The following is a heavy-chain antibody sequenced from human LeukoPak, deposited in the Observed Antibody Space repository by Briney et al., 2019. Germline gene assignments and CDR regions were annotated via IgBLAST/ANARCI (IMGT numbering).Heavy chain of an antibody. CDR1: GGSFSGYY. J-gene: IGHJ4*02. CDR2: INHSGST. V-gene: IGHV4-34*01. D-gene: IGHD4-17*01. Sequence: SETLSLTCAVYGGSFSGYYWSWIRQPPGKGLEWIGEINHSGSTNYNPSLKSRVTISVDTSKNQFSLKLSSVTAADTAVYYCARDHYGDYGVDYWGQGTLVTVSS. CDR3: ARDHYGDYGVDY.